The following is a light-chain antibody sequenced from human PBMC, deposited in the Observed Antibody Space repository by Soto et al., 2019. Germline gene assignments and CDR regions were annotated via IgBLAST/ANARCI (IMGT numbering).Light chain of an antibody. V-gene: IGLV2-23*01. CDR3: CSYAGSGTVI. J-gene: IGLJ2*01. CDR2: EDS. Sequence: QSARTQPASVSGSPGQSIAMSCTGTSSDVGSYSLVSWYQQHPDKAPKLMIYEDSRRPAGVSDRFSGFKSGNTASLTISGLQAEDEADFYCCSYAGSGTVIFGGGTKLTVL. CDR1: SSDVGSYSL.